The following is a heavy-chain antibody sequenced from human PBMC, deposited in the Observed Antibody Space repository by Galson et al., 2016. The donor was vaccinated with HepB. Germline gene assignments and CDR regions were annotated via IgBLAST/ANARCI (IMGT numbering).Heavy chain of an antibody. V-gene: IGHV4-4*02. D-gene: IGHD2-2*01. Sequence: SETLSLTCAVSGASISDSNWWTWVRQVPEQGLEWIGEIYHTGTSTNNPFLSSRFTLSVDKSRNEFSLNVTSVTAADTAVYYCARASIIPGARMIFDPWGQGTLVTVSS. CDR2: IYHTGTS. CDR1: GASISDSNW. CDR3: ARASIIPGARMIFDP. J-gene: IGHJ5*02.